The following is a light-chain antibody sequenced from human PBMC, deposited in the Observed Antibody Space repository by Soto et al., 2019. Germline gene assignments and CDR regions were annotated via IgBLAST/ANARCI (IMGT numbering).Light chain of an antibody. CDR1: QTISSW. V-gene: IGKV1-5*03. CDR2: KAS. CDR3: QHYNSYSEA. J-gene: IGKJ1*01. Sequence: QMTQSPSSLSASVGEKIIITCRASQTISSWLAWYQQKPGKAPKLLIYKASTLKSGVPSRFSGSGSGTEFTLTISSLQPDDFATYYCQHYNSYSEAFGQGTKVDI.